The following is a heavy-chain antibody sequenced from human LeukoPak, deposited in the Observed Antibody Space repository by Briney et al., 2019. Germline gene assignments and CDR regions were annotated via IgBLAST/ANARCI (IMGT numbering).Heavy chain of an antibody. Sequence: ASVKVSCKASGYTFTGYYMHWVRQAPGQGLEWMGWINPNSGGTNYAQKFQGRVTMTRDTSISTAYMELSRLRSDDTAVYYCARDLVLNYYDSSGYYYVDASDIWGQGTMVTVSS. V-gene: IGHV1-2*02. J-gene: IGHJ3*02. D-gene: IGHD3-22*01. CDR2: INPNSGGT. CDR1: GYTFTGYY. CDR3: ARDLVLNYYDSSGYYYVDASDI.